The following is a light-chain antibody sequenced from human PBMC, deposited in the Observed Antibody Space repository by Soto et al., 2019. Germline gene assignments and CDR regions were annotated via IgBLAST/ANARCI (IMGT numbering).Light chain of an antibody. CDR2: DDD. CDR1: SSNIGGNS. Sequence: QAVVTQPPSVSAAPGQRVTISCSGSSSNIGGNSVSWYQQLPGTAPKLLIYDDDNRPSGIPDRFSGSKSGTSATLGITGFQTGDEADYYCGSWDSSLSAYVFGTGTKVTVL. J-gene: IGLJ1*01. CDR3: GSWDSSLSAYV. V-gene: IGLV1-51*01.